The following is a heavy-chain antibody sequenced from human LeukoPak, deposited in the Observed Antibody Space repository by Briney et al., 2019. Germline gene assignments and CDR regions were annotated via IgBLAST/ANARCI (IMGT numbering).Heavy chain of an antibody. CDR3: ARQRGYSGYDVVY. Sequence: PGGSLRLSCAASGFTFSNAWMSWIRQPPGKGLEWIGEINHSGSTNYNPSLKSRVTISVDTSKNQFSLKLSSVTAADTAVYYCARQRGYSGYDVVYWGQGTLVTVSS. J-gene: IGHJ4*02. D-gene: IGHD5-12*01. CDR2: INHSGST. CDR1: GFTFSNAW. V-gene: IGHV4-34*01.